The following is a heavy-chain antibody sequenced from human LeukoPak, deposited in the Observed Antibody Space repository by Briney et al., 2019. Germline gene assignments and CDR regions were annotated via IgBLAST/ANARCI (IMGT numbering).Heavy chain of an antibody. V-gene: IGHV1-2*04. CDR3: ARALAVAGDLLDY. CDR2: INPNSGGT. CDR1: GYTFTGYY. D-gene: IGHD6-19*01. J-gene: IGHJ4*02. Sequence: ASVKVSCKASGYTFTGYYMHWVRQAPGQGLEWMGWINPNSGGTNYAQKFQGWVTMTRDTSISTAYMELSRPRSDDTAVYYCARALAVAGDLLDYWGQGTLVTVSS.